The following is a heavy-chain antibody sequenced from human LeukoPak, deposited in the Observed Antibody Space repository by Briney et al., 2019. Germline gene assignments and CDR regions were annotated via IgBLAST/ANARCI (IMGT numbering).Heavy chain of an antibody. CDR3: SRAVYYYYTRLIPY. Sequence: EASLRLSCAASGYTFSSYGMGWVRQGPGQGLETVSAISGSDGSTYYAQSVKGWFTITRDNSMNTVYMQMNSLRAKDTAVSHLSRAVYYYYTRLIPYWGQGTLVTVSS. J-gene: IGHJ4*02. CDR1: GYTFSSYG. V-gene: IGHV3-23*01. D-gene: IGHD3-22*01. CDR2: ISGSDGST.